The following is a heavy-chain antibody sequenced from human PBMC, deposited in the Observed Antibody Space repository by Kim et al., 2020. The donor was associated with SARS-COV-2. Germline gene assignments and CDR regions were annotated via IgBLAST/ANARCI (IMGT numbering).Heavy chain of an antibody. V-gene: IGHV3-30*18. CDR1: GFTFSSYG. J-gene: IGHJ4*02. CDR2: ISYDGSNK. Sequence: GGSLRLSCAASGFTFSSYGMHWVRQAPGKGLEWVAVISYDGSNKYYADSVKGRFTISRDNSKNTLYLQMNSLRAEDTAVYYCAKDFITKGLNYYDSSGYYSGNDYWGQGTLVTVSS. D-gene: IGHD3-22*01. CDR3: AKDFITKGLNYYDSSGYYSGNDY.